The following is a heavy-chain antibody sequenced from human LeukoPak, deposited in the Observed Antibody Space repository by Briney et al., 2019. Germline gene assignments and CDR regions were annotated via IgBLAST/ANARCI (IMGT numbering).Heavy chain of an antibody. CDR2: IYYSGST. Sequence: KPSETLSLTCTVSGGSISSYYWSWIRQPPGKGLEWIGYIYYSGSTNYNPSLKSRVTISVDTSKNQFSLKLSSVTATDTAVYYCARSGYSYGSYGMDVWGQGTTVTVSS. CDR1: GGSISSYY. D-gene: IGHD5-18*01. J-gene: IGHJ6*02. V-gene: IGHV4-59*08. CDR3: ARSGYSYGSYGMDV.